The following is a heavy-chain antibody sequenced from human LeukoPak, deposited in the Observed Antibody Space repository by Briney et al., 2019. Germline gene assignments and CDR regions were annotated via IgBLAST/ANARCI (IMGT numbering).Heavy chain of an antibody. CDR3: ARDMRLAAAGTDFDY. D-gene: IGHD6-13*01. J-gene: IGHJ4*02. Sequence: ASVKVSCKASGYTFTGYYIHWVRQAPGQGLEWMGWINPNSGGTNYAQKFQGRVTMTRDTSISTAYMELSRLRSDDTAVYYCARDMRLAAAGTDFDYWGQGTLVTVSS. V-gene: IGHV1-2*02. CDR2: INPNSGGT. CDR1: GYTFTGYY.